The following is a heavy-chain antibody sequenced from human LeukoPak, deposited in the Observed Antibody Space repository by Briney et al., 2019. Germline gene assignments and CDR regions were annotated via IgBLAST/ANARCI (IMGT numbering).Heavy chain of an antibody. Sequence: PSETLSLTCTVSGGSVSSGSYYWSWIRQPPGKGLEWIGYIYYSGSTNYNPSLKSRVTLSVDTSKNQFSLKLSSVTAADTAVYYCARGAMTTTSTFDYWGQGTLVTVSS. CDR3: ARGAMTTTSTFDY. V-gene: IGHV4-61*01. J-gene: IGHJ4*02. CDR1: GGSVSSGSYY. D-gene: IGHD5-24*01. CDR2: IYYSGST.